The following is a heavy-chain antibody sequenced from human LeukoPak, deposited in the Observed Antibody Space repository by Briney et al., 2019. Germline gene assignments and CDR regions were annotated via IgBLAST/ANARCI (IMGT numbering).Heavy chain of an antibody. D-gene: IGHD3-10*01. V-gene: IGHV3-23*01. CDR3: ANSVYGSVDY. J-gene: IGHJ4*02. Sequence: DSVKGRFTISRDNSKNTLDLQMNSLRAEDTAVYYCANSVYGSVDYWGQGTLVTVSS.